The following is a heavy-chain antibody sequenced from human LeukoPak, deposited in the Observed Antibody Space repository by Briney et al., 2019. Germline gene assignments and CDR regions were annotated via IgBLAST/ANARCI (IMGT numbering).Heavy chain of an antibody. V-gene: IGHV3-33*01. CDR2: IWYDGSNK. CDR1: GFTFSSYG. D-gene: IGHD3-22*01. CDR3: ARGGYYDSSGYYYGTRPFDI. Sequence: GRSLRLSCAASGFTFSSYGMHWVRHAPGKGQEWVAVIWYDGSNKYYADSVKGRFTISRDNSKNTLYLQMNSLRAEDTAVYYCARGGYYDSSGYYYGTRPFDIWGQGTMVTVSS. J-gene: IGHJ3*02.